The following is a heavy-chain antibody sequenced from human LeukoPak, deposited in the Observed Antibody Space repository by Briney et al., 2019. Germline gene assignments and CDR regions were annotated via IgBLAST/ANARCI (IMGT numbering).Heavy chain of an antibody. J-gene: IGHJ4*02. Sequence: GESLKISCKGSGYSFTSHWIGWARQMPGKGLEWMGIIYPGDSDTRYSPSFQGQVTISADKSINTAYLQWSSLKASDTAIYYCARAFYSSGFFFDYWGQGTLVTVSS. CDR3: ARAFYSSGFFFDY. CDR2: IYPGDSDT. CDR1: GYSFTSHW. D-gene: IGHD6-19*01. V-gene: IGHV5-51*01.